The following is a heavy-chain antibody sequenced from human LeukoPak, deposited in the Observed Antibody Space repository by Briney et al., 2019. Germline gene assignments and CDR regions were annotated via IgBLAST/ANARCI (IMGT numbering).Heavy chain of an antibody. D-gene: IGHD1-20*01. J-gene: IGHJ4*02. CDR3: ARGRAGITGTGFDY. V-gene: IGHV1-2*02. CDR2: INPNSGGT. Sequence: ASVKVSCKASGYTFTGYYMHWVRQAPGQGLEWMGWINPNSGGTNYAQKFQGRVTMTRDTSISTAYMELSRLRSDDKAVYYCARGRAGITGTGFDYWGQGTLVTVSS. CDR1: GYTFTGYY.